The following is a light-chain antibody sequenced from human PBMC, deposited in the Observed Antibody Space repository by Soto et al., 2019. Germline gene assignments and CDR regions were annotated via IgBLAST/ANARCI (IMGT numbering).Light chain of an antibody. J-gene: IGKJ3*01. CDR3: QQYGSPPCT. Sequence: EIVLTQSPGTLSLSPGERATLSCRASQSVSSSYLAWYQQKPGQAPRLLIYGASSRATGIPDRFSGSGSGTDFTLTISRLEPEDFAVYYCQQYGSPPCTFGPGTKVDIK. CDR2: GAS. V-gene: IGKV3-20*01. CDR1: QSVSSSY.